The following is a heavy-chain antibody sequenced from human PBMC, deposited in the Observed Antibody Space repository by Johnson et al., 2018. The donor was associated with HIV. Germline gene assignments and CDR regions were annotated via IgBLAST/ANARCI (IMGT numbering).Heavy chain of an antibody. J-gene: IGHJ3*02. D-gene: IGHD6-19*01. CDR3: ARDRSSGWYGRVDAFDI. CDR1: GFTFSNAW. CDR2: IYSGGST. Sequence: VQLVESGGGLVKPGGSLRLSCAASGFTFSNAWMSWVRQAPGKGLEWVSVIYSGGSTYYADSVKGRVTISRDNSKNTLYLQMNSLRAEDTAVYYCARDRSSGWYGRVDAFDIWGQGTMVTVSS. V-gene: IGHV3-66*02.